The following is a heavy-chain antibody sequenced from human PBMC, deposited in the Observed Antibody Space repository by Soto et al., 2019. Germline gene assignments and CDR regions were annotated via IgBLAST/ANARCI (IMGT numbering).Heavy chain of an antibody. CDR1: VFTFSSYA. Sequence: PGGSLRLSCAASVFTFSSYAMSWVRQAPGKGLEWVSAISGSGGSTYYADSVKGRFTISRDNSKNTLYLQMNSLRAEDTAVYYCAKILVPTLDTYSSSSQLDYWGQGTLVTVSS. CDR2: ISGSGGST. V-gene: IGHV3-23*01. CDR3: AKILVPTLDTYSSSSQLDY. J-gene: IGHJ4*02. D-gene: IGHD6-6*01.